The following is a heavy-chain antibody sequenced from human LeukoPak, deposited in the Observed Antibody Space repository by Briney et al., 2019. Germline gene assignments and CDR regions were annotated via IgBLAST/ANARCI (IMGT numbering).Heavy chain of an antibody. J-gene: IGHJ6*02. CDR2: MQGSEE. CDR1: AFTFTSHW. Sequence: GGSLRLSCAASAFTFTSHWMSWVRQAPGKGLEWEAKMQGSEEYYVDSVQGRFTISRDSAKNSLYLQMNSLRAEDTAFYYCAKSPGIRYYYYGMDVWGQGTTVTVSS. V-gene: IGHV3-7*03. CDR3: AKSPGIRYYYYGMDV.